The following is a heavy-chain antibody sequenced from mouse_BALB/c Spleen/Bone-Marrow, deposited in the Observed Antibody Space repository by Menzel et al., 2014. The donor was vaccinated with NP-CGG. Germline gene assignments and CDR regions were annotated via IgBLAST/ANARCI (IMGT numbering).Heavy chain of an antibody. CDR1: GFTFSSCA. J-gene: IGHJ2*01. CDR3: ARAGRYDGNFDY. D-gene: IGHD2-14*01. V-gene: IGHV5-9-3*01. CDR2: ISSGGSYT. Sequence: EVQVVESGGGLVKPGGSLELSCAASGFTFSSCAMSWVRQTPEKRLEWVATISSGGSYTYCLDSVKGRFTISRDNAKNTLYLQMSSLRSKDTAMYYCARAGRYDGNFDYWGQGTTLTVSS.